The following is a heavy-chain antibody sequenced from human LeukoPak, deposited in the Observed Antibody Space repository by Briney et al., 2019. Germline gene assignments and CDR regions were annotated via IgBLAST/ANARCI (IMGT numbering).Heavy chain of an antibody. CDR3: ARGSRIAEAGDY. CDR2: IYYSGST. Sequence: PSQTLSLTCTVSGGSISSGGYYWSWIRQHPGKGLEGIGYIYYSGSTYYNPSLKSRVTISVGTSKNHFSLKLSSVTAADTAVYYCARGSRIAEAGDYWGQGTLVTVSS. V-gene: IGHV4-31*03. D-gene: IGHD6-19*01. CDR1: GGSISSGGYY. J-gene: IGHJ4*02.